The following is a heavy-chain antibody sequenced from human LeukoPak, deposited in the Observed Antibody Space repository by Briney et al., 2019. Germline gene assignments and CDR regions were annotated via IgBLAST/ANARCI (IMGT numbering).Heavy chain of an antibody. CDR3: ARASDALNWYFDL. Sequence: SETLSLTCAVSGYSISSGLYWGWVRQTPGKGLEWLGSLYHTGRTYFNPSLKSRVTISVDTSKNQFSLKLSSVTAADTAVYYCARASDALNWYFDLWGRGTLVTVSS. D-gene: IGHD4/OR15-4a*01. CDR2: LYHTGRT. CDR1: GYSISSGLY. J-gene: IGHJ2*01. V-gene: IGHV4-38-2*01.